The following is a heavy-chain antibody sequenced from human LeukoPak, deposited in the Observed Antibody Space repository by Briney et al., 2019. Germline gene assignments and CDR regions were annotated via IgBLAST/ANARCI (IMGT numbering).Heavy chain of an antibody. CDR2: IIPILDGT. J-gene: IGHJ4*02. D-gene: IGHD3-9*01. CDR3: ARGGGVDILTGFQY. CDR1: GGTFTNYA. Sequence: ASVKVSCKASGGTFTNYAINWVRQAPGQGLEWMGRIIPILDGTNYAQKFQGRVTITADQSTSTAYMELSSLRSEDTAVYYCARGGGVDILTGFQYWGQGTLVTVSS. V-gene: IGHV1-69*04.